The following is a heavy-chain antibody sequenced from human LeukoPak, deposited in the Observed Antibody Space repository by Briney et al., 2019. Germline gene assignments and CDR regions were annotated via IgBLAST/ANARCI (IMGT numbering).Heavy chain of an antibody. CDR3: ARGRPTAFIVGARYYFDY. CDR1: GYTFTSYY. Sequence: GASVKVSCKASGYTFTSYYMHWVRQAPGQGLEWMGIINPSGGSTSYAQKFQGRVTMTRDTSTSTVYMELSSLRSEDTAVYYCARGRPTAFIVGARYYFDYWGQGTLVTVSS. J-gene: IGHJ4*02. CDR2: INPSGGST. D-gene: IGHD1-26*01. V-gene: IGHV1-46*01.